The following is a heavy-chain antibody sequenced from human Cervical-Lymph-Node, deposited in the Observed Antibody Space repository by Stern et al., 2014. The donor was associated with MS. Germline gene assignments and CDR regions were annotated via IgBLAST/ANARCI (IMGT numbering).Heavy chain of an antibody. Sequence: VQLVESGGGVVQPGRSLRVSCVGSGFTFSTYAMHWVRQAPGKGLEWVAFVSYDGTQRNSTDSVKARFTISRDNSKNTLYLHMNSLRDEDTAVYFCARGGRGVGLEYWGQGALVTVSS. CDR1: GFTFSTYA. D-gene: IGHD3-10*01. V-gene: IGHV3-30-3*01. J-gene: IGHJ4*02. CDR2: VSYDGTQR. CDR3: ARGGRGVGLEY.